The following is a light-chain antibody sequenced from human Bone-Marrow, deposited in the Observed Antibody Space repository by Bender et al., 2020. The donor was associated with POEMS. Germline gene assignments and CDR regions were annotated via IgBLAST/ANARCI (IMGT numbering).Light chain of an antibody. J-gene: IGLJ2*01. CDR3: QAWDNSTAL. Sequence: SYELTQPPSVSVSPGQTASIACSGDNLGEKYVCWYQQKPSQSPVLVMYQDAKRPSGIPERFSGSNSGNTATLTISGTQALDEADYYCQAWDNSTALFGGGTKLTVL. V-gene: IGLV3-1*01. CDR1: NLGEKY. CDR2: QDA.